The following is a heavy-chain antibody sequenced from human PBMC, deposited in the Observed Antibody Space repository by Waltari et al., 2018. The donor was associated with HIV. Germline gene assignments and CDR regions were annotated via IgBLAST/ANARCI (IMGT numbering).Heavy chain of an antibody. CDR1: GFTFRGYA. D-gene: IGHD1-26*01. V-gene: IGHV3-30*04. CDR3: ARGVGGSYFDY. CDR2: ISKYGKNK. Sequence: QVQLVESGGGVVQPGRSLRPSWSATGFTFRGYARPRVRQAPGKGVGWVAVISKYGKNKYFGDPLKGLFTHSRDNSQNTLYLQMNSLRAEDTAVYYCARGVGGSYFDYWGQGTLVTVSS. J-gene: IGHJ4*02.